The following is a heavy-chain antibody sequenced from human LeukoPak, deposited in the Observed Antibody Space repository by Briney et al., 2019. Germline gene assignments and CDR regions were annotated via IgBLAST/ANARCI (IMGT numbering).Heavy chain of an antibody. D-gene: IGHD5-24*01. CDR3: ARVEMATYHFDY. CDR2: INPNSGGT. Sequence: ASVKVSCKTSGYSFTSYYIHWVRQAPGQGLEWMGWINPNSGGTNYAQKFQGRVTMTRDTSISTAYMELSRLRSDDTAVYYCARVEMATYHFDYWGQGTLVTVSS. V-gene: IGHV1-2*02. J-gene: IGHJ4*02. CDR1: GYSFTSYY.